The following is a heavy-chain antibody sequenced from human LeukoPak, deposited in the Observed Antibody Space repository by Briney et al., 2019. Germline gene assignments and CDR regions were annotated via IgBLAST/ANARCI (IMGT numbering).Heavy chain of an antibody. D-gene: IGHD4-17*01. Sequence: SVKVSCKASGGTFSSYAISWVRQAPGQGLEWMGGIIPIFGTANYAQKFQGRVTITTDESTSAAYMELSSLRSEDTAVYYCARVGGIMTTVSPFDYWGQGTLVTISS. V-gene: IGHV1-69*05. CDR3: ARVGGIMTTVSPFDY. CDR2: IIPIFGTA. CDR1: GGTFSSYA. J-gene: IGHJ4*02.